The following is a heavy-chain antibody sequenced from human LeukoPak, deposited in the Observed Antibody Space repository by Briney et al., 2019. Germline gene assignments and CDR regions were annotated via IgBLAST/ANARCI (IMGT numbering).Heavy chain of an antibody. Sequence: ASVKVSCKASGYSFTTFYMHWVRQAPGQGLEWMGVINPNGGGTAYAQKFQVRVTMTRDTSTSTVCMELSSLKFEDTAMFYCARDPSGSWQWFDYWGQGSLVTVSS. CDR3: ARDPSGSWQWFDY. J-gene: IGHJ4*02. CDR1: GYSFTTFY. V-gene: IGHV1-46*01. CDR2: INPNGGGT. D-gene: IGHD1-26*01.